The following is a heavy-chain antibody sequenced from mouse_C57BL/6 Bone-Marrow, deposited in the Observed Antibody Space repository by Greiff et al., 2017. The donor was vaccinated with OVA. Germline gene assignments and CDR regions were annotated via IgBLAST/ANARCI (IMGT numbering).Heavy chain of an antibody. D-gene: IGHD2-3*01. CDR2: ISYSGST. Sequence: EVKLQQSGPGMVKPSQSLSLTCTVTGYSITSGYDWHWIRHFPGNKLEWMGYISYSGSTNYNPSLKSRISITHDTSKNHFFLKLNSVTTEDTATYYCARRGYWTYWYFDVWGTGTTVTVSS. CDR1: GYSITSGYD. J-gene: IGHJ1*03. CDR3: ARRGYWTYWYFDV. V-gene: IGHV3-1*01.